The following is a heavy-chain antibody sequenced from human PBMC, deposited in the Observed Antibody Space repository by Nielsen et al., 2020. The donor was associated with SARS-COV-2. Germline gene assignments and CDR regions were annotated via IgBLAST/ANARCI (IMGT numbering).Heavy chain of an antibody. CDR1: GYTFIDYN. CDR2: ISPNSGGT. Sequence: ASVKVSCKASGYTFIDYNIHWVRQAPGQGLEWMGRISPNSGGTSYAQKFQGRVTMTRDTSITTAYMEVSRLQFDDTAVYYCAPTRIRDGYNYPFDYWGQGTLVTVSS. CDR3: APTRIRDGYNYPFDY. D-gene: IGHD5-24*01. J-gene: IGHJ4*02. V-gene: IGHV1-2*06.